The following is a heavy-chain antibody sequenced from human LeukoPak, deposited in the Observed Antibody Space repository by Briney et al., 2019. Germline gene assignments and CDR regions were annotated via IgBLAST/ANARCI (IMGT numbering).Heavy chain of an antibody. CDR1: GGSISSGSYD. V-gene: IGHV4-61*02. CDR2: IYTSGST. Sequence: SETLSLTCTVSGGSISSGSYDWSWIRQPAGKGLEWIGRIYTSGSTNYNPSLKSRVTISVDTSKNQFSLKLSSVTAADTAVYYCAREDSSGYYYGRLDYWGQGTLVTVSS. D-gene: IGHD3-22*01. J-gene: IGHJ4*02. CDR3: AREDSSGYYYGRLDY.